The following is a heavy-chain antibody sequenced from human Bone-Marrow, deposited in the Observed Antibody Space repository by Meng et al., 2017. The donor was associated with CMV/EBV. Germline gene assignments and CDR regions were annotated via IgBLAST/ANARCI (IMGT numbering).Heavy chain of an antibody. CDR1: GGSISSYY. J-gene: IGHJ4*02. CDR3: ASVPGDGYNLDY. V-gene: IGHV3-11*01. D-gene: IGHD5-24*01. Sequence: GGSLRLSCTVSGGSISSYYWSWIRQPPGKGLEWVSYISSSGSTIYYADSVKGRFTISRDNAKNSLYLQMNSRRAEDTAVYYCASVPGDGYNLDYWGQGTLVTVSS. CDR2: ISSSGSTI.